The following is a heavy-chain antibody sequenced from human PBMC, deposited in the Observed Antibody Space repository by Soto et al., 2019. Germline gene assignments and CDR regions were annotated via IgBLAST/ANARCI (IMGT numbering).Heavy chain of an antibody. Sequence: GSLRLSCAASGFTFSSYAMHWVRQAPGKGLEWVAVISYDGSNKYYADSVKGRFTISRDNSKNTLYLQMNSLRAEDTAVYYCARDRVDTALDYWGQGTLVTVSS. CDR1: GFTFSSYA. CDR3: ARDRVDTALDY. J-gene: IGHJ4*02. D-gene: IGHD5-18*01. CDR2: ISYDGSNK. V-gene: IGHV3-30-3*01.